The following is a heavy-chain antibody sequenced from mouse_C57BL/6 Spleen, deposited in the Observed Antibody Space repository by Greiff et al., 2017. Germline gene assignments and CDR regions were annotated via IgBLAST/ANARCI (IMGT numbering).Heavy chain of an antibody. V-gene: IGHV1-62-2*01. CDR1: GYTFTEYT. CDR2: FYPGSGSI. J-gene: IGHJ1*03. CDR3: ARHEDLAYDYDGWYFDV. Sequence: QVQLQQSGAELVKPGASVKLSCKASGYTFTEYTIHWVKQRSGQGLEWIGWFYPGSGSIKYNEKFKDKATLTADKSSSTVYMELSRLTSEDSAVXFCARHEDLAYDYDGWYFDVWGTGTTVTVSS. D-gene: IGHD2-4*01.